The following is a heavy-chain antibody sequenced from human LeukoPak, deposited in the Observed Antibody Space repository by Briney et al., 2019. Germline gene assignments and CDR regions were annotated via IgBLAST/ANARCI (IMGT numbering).Heavy chain of an antibody. CDR3: ARGVSSSWDY. J-gene: IGHJ4*02. CDR1: GGSFSGYY. CDR2: INHSGST. Sequence: SETLSLTCAVYGGSFSGYYWSWIRQPPGKGLEWIGEINHSGSTNYNPSLKSRVTISVDTSKNQFSLKLSPVTAADTAVYYCARGVSSSWDYWGQGTLVTVSS. D-gene: IGHD6-13*01. V-gene: IGHV4-34*01.